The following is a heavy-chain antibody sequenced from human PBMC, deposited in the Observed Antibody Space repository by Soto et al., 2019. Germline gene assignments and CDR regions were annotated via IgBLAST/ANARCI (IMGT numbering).Heavy chain of an antibody. CDR1: GGSFSRERLF. D-gene: IGHD1-26*01. Sequence: QVQLQESGPGLLKPSQSLSLTCSLSGGSFSRERLFCGWGRQFPGKGLGWIGYINYSGTTYYNPSLRSRITMSVDTSKNKFSLNLSSVTAAENDGYYCARDHKWDGMDVWGQGTPVTVSS. CDR2: INYSGTT. CDR3: ARDHKWDGMDV. V-gene: IGHV4-31*03. J-gene: IGHJ6*02.